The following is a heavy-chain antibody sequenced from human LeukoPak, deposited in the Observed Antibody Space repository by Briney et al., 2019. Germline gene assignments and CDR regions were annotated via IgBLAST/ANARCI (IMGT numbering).Heavy chain of an antibody. D-gene: IGHD3-22*01. CDR3: AKDYDSSAAIPYYFDY. Sequence: GGSLRLSCAASGFTFSSYAMSWVRQAPGKGLEWVSAISGSGGSTYYADSVKGRFTISRDNSKNTLYLQMNSLRAEDTAVYYCAKDYDSSAAIPYYFDYWGQGTLDTVSS. V-gene: IGHV3-23*01. CDR2: ISGSGGST. J-gene: IGHJ4*02. CDR1: GFTFSSYA.